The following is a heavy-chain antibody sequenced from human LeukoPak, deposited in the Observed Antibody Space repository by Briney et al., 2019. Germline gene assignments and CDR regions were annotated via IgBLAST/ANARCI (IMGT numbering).Heavy chain of an antibody. Sequence: GGSLRLSCAATGFTFSSYAMSWVRQAPGKGLEWVGRIKSKTDGGTTDYAAPVKGRFTISRDDSKNTLYLQMNSLKTEDTAVYYCTTVLPYSGSYYEYYYYYMDVWGKGTTVTVSS. CDR3: TTVLPYSGSYYEYYYYYMDV. CDR2: IKSKTDGGTT. CDR1: GFTFSSYA. D-gene: IGHD1-26*01. J-gene: IGHJ6*03. V-gene: IGHV3-15*01.